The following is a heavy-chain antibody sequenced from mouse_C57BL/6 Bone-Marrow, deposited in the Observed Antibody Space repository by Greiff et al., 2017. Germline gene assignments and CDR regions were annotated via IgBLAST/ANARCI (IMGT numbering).Heavy chain of an antibody. J-gene: IGHJ3*01. Sequence: QVQLKESGAELVRPGASVTLSCKASGYTFTDYEMHWVKQTPVHGLEWIGAIDPETGGTAYNQKFKGKAILTADKSSSTAYMELRSLTSEDSAVYYCTRCYDYGGSWFAYWGQGTLVTVSA. CDR2: IDPETGGT. CDR3: TRCYDYGGSWFAY. CDR1: GYTFTDYE. V-gene: IGHV1-15*01. D-gene: IGHD2-4*01.